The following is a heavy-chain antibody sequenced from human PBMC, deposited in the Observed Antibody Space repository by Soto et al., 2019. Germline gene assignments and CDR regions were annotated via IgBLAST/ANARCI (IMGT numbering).Heavy chain of an antibody. J-gene: IGHJ5*02. V-gene: IGHV5-51*01. CDR2: IYPGNSDT. CDR3: AKDSLPYTSGPGIPHFDP. Sequence: GESLKISCQGSGYSFTNNWIAWVRQMPGKDLEWMGIIYPGNSDTRYSPSFEGQVTISADKSISTAYVQWSSLRASDSAMYYCAKDSLPYTSGPGIPHFDPWGRGSLVNV. D-gene: IGHD3-16*01. CDR1: GYSFTNNW.